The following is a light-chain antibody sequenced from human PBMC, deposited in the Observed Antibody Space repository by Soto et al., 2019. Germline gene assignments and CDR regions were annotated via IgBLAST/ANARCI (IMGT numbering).Light chain of an antibody. J-gene: IGKJ5*01. CDR3: QQRNSWPPTFT. CDR1: HSVGSF. V-gene: IGKV3-11*01. CDR2: DTS. Sequence: EIVLTQSPATLSLSPGERASLSCIAGHSVGSFLACYQQKPGQAPRLLIYDTSIRATGIPARFSGSGSGTDFTLTISSLEPEDFAVYYCQQRNSWPPTFTFGQGTRLEIK.